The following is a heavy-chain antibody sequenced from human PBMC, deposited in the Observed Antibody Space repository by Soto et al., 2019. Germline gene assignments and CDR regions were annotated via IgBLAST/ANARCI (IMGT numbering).Heavy chain of an antibody. CDR1: GFTVSNNY. J-gene: IGHJ4*02. D-gene: IGHD3-10*01. V-gene: IGHV3-53*01. CDR2: IYSGGYT. Sequence: EVQLVESGGGLIQPGGSLRLSCAVSGFTVSNNYMSWVRQAPGKGLEGVSVIYSGGYTAYGDSVKGRFTISRDNSKNTLFLKMNSRRAHTAAVFFGGAPPGGGGYWGQGTLVTVSS. CDR3: GAPPGGGGY.